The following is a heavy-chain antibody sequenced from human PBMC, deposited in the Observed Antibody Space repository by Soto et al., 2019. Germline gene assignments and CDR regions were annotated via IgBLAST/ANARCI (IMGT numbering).Heavy chain of an antibody. CDR1: GGTFNSYT. V-gene: IGHV1-69*02. Sequence: QVQLVQSGAEVKKPGSSVKVSCRASGGTFNSYTLSWVRQAPGQGFEWLGRFIPVLGVTNYAQKFQGRVTLAADKSTSTAYSALNNLTSEDTAVYYCASGAAAAGPWYNWFDPWGQGTLVTVSS. CDR2: FIPVLGVT. D-gene: IGHD6-13*01. CDR3: ASGAAAAGPWYNWFDP. J-gene: IGHJ5*02.